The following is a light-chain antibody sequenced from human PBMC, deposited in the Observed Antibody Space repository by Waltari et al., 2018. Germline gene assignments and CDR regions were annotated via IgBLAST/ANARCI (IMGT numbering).Light chain of an antibody. Sequence: EIVLTQSPATLSLSPGERATRSCRASQSVSSSLAWFQQKPGQAPRLLIYGASNRATVIPDRFSGSGSGTDFTLTISSLEPEEFAIYYWQQYSNWPLTFGGGTKVEVK. V-gene: IGKV3-15*01. CDR2: GAS. CDR3: QQYSNWPLT. CDR1: QSVSSS. J-gene: IGKJ4*01.